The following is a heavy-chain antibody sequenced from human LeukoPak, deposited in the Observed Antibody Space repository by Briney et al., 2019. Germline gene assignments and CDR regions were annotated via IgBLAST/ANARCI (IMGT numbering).Heavy chain of an antibody. Sequence: ASVKVPRKASGGTFSSYAISWVRQAPGQGLEWMGRIIPILGIANYAQKFQGRVTITADKSTSTAYMELSSLRSEDTAVYYCARIYDYVWGSYRPLPFDYWGQGTLVTVSS. V-gene: IGHV1-69*04. CDR1: GGTFSSYA. CDR3: ARIYDYVWGSYRPLPFDY. D-gene: IGHD3-16*02. J-gene: IGHJ4*02. CDR2: IIPILGIA.